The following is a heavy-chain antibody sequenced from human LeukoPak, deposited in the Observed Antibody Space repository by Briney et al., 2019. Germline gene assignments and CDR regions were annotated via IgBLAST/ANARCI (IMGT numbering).Heavy chain of an antibody. CDR3: ARDSYSGSYYAD. CDR2: FDPEDGET. J-gene: IGHJ4*02. Sequence: ASVKVSCKVPGYTLTELSMHWVRQAPGKGLEWMGGFDPEDGETIYAQKFQGRVTITADKSTSTAYMELSSLRSEDTAVYYCARDSYSGSYYADWGQGTLVTVSS. D-gene: IGHD1-26*01. V-gene: IGHV1-24*01. CDR1: GYTLTELS.